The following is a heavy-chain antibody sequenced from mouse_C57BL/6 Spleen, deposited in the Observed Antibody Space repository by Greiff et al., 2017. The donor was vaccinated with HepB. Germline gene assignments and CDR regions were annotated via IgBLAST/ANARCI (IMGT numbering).Heavy chain of an antibody. J-gene: IGHJ4*01. CDR2: IDPSDSYT. CDR1: GYTFTSYW. V-gene: IGHV1-69*01. D-gene: IGHD3-3*01. CDR3: ARGAGYYYAMDY. Sequence: QVQLQQPGAELVMPGASVKLSCKASGYTFTSYWMHWVKQRPGQGLEWIGEIDPSDSYTNYNQKFKGKSTLTVDKSSSTAYMQLSSLTSEDSAVYYCARGAGYYYAMDYWGQGTSVTVSS.